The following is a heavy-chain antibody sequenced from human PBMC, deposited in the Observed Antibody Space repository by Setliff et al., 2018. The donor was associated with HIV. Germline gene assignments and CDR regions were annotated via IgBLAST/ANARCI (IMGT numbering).Heavy chain of an antibody. CDR3: ARGGRGHPPNYYFYHMDV. V-gene: IGHV3-53*01. Sequence: ETLSLTCAVSGGSISSNTWWSWVRQPPGKGLEWVSVIYSGGSTFYADSVKGRFTISRDNSKNTLYLQMNSLRAEDTAVYYCARGGRGHPPNYYFYHMDVWGKGTTVTVSS. CDR2: IYSGGST. J-gene: IGHJ6*03. CDR1: GGSISSNTW. D-gene: IGHD3-10*01.